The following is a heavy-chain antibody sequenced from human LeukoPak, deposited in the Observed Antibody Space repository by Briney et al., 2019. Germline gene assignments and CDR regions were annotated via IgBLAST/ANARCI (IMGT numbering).Heavy chain of an antibody. CDR2: ISPSGGST. J-gene: IGHJ5*02. D-gene: IGHD6-13*01. CDR3: ARDPKPTYSSSCFDP. Sequence: ASVKVSCKASGYTFTSYYMHWVRQAPGQGLEWMGIISPSGGSTSYAQKFQGRVTMTRDTSTSTVYMELSSLRSEDTAVYYCARDPKPTYSSSCFDPWGQGTLVTVSS. CDR1: GYTFTSYY. V-gene: IGHV1-46*01.